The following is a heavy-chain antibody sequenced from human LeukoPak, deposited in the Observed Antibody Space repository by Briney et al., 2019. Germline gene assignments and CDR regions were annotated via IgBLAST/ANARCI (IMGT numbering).Heavy chain of an antibody. Sequence: GRSLRLSCAVSGFNFNDYAMHWLRQAPGKGLEWVAVIPYDGGFKYYADSLKGRFTISRDTSTSTLYLQMDTLRPEDTPVYYFPKEGLGAPMSAGEAFDVWGQGTMVTVSS. D-gene: IGHD3-10*02. CDR1: GFNFNDYA. J-gene: IGHJ3*01. V-gene: IGHV3-30-3*01. CDR2: IPYDGGFK. CDR3: PKEGLGAPMSAGEAFDV.